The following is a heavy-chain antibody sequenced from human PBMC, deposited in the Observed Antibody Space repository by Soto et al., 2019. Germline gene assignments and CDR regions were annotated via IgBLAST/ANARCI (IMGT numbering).Heavy chain of an antibody. J-gene: IGHJ6*02. CDR1: GVNFRTYG. Sequence: GGSLRLSCRGSGVNFRTYGMHWVRQAPGKGLEWVAVISFDGSNKYYADSVKGRFTISRDNSKSTVFLQMNSLRSDDTAVYFCAKDKSLPNVVIHHHYFRMDVWGRGTKVTVYS. CDR3: AKDKSLPNVVIHHHYFRMDV. D-gene: IGHD3-16*02. CDR2: ISFDGSNK. V-gene: IGHV3-30*18.